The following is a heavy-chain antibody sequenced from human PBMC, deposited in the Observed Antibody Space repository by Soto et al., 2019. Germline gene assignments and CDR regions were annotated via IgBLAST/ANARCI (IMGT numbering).Heavy chain of an antibody. CDR1: GYSFTSYW. Sequence: GESLKISCKGSGYSFTSYWISWVRQMPGKGLEWMGRIDPSDSYTNYSPSFQGHVTISADKSISTAYLQWSSLKASDTAMYYCARRYYYDSSGYSGMDVWGQGTTVTVS. CDR2: IDPSDSYT. V-gene: IGHV5-10-1*01. J-gene: IGHJ6*02. D-gene: IGHD3-22*01. CDR3: ARRYYYDSSGYSGMDV.